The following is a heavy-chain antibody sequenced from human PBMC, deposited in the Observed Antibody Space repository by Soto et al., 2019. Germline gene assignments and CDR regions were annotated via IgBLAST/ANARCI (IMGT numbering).Heavy chain of an antibody. CDR1: GGSISCYY. CDR3: ARDDSSGYSQIDAFDI. V-gene: IGHV4-59*01. J-gene: IGHJ3*02. Sequence: SVTLSLTCTVSGGSISCYYWSWIRQPPGKGLEWIGFIYYSGSTNYNPSLQSRVTISVDTSKNHFSLKLNSVAAADTAVYYCARDDSSGYSQIDAFDIWGQGTMVTVSS. CDR2: IYYSGST. D-gene: IGHD3-22*01.